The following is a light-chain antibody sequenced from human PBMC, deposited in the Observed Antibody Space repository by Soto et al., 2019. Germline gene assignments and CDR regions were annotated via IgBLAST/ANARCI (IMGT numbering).Light chain of an antibody. CDR1: QSVSSSY. J-gene: IGKJ4*01. Sequence: EIVLTQSPGTLSLSPGERATLSCRASQSVSSSYLAWYQQKPGQAPRLLIYGASSRATGIPDRFSGRGSGTDFTLTISTLEPEECAGYYCQQYGSSPLTFGGGTKVEIK. CDR3: QQYGSSPLT. V-gene: IGKV3-20*01. CDR2: GAS.